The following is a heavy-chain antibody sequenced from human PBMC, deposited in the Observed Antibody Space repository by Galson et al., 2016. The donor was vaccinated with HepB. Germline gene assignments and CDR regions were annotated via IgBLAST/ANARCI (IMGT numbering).Heavy chain of an antibody. CDR1: GFTFSYYS. J-gene: IGHJ6*02. CDR2: ISSSSSYI. Sequence: SLRLSCAASGFTFSYYSMNWVRQAPGKGLEWVSFISSSSSYIYYADSVKGRFTISRDNAKHSLYLQMNSLRAEDTAVYYCARVLPAADSYYYYGMDVWGQGTTVTVSS. CDR3: ARVLPAADSYYYYGMDV. D-gene: IGHD2-2*01. V-gene: IGHV3-21*01.